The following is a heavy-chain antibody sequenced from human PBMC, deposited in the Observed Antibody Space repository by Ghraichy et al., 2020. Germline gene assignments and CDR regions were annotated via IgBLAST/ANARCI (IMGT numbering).Heavy chain of an antibody. J-gene: IGHJ6*02. D-gene: IGHD4-23*01. Sequence: LSLTCVGSGFTFSSYSMNWVRQSPGKGLEWVSYITSSSRTVPYADSVKGRFTISRDNAQNSLYLQMNSLRDEDTAVYYCARASTVVRFFYYDGMDVWGQGTTVTVSS. V-gene: IGHV3-48*02. CDR1: GFTFSSYS. CDR3: ARASTVVRFFYYDGMDV. CDR2: ITSSSRTV.